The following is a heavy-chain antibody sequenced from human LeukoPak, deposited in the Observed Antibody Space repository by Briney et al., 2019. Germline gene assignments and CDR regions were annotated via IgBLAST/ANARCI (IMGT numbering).Heavy chain of an antibody. V-gene: IGHV1-69*13. CDR1: GGTFSSYA. J-gene: IGHJ4*02. CDR3: ARMTTVVTRGDY. D-gene: IGHD4-23*01. Sequence: SVKVSCKASGGTFSSYAISWVRQAPGQGLEWMGGIIPIFDTANYAQKFQGRVTITADESTSTAYMELSSLRSEDTAVYYCARMTTVVTRGDYWGQGTLVTVSS. CDR2: IIPIFDTA.